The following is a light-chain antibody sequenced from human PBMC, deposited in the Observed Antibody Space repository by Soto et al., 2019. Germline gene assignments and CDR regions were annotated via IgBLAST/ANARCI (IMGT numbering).Light chain of an antibody. CDR1: SGDVGGYNY. CDR3: CSYAGSYTWV. J-gene: IGLJ1*01. Sequence: QSALTQPRSVSGSPGQSVTISCTGTSGDVGGYNYVSLYEQHPVKAPKLMIYDVTKRPSGVPDRFPGSKSGNTASLTNSGLQGEDEADYYCCSYAGSYTWVFGTGTKLTVL. V-gene: IGLV2-11*01. CDR2: DVT.